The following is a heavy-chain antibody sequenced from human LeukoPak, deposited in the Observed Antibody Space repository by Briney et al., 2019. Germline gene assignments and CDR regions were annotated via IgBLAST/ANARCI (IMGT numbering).Heavy chain of an antibody. V-gene: IGHV5-51*01. CDR1: GYNFTTYW. D-gene: IGHD3-16*01. CDR3: ARPGGRGTYSYASFDF. J-gene: IGHJ4*02. CDR2: VYPGGSDT. Sequence: GESLKISCTASGYNFTTYWIGCVRQVPGKGLEWMGVVYPGGSDTRYRPSFQGPATISADKSISSAYLQWSSLQASDTAMYYCARPGGRGTYSYASFDFWGQGTLVTVSS.